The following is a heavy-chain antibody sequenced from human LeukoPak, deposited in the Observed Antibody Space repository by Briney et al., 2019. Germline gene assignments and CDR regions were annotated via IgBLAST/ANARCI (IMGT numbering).Heavy chain of an antibody. Sequence: PSEVLFPSCAFPGGSISCYFWRWIRQPPGEGLGGDGGIYYRGSTNYNPSLKSRVTISVDTSKNQFSLKLSSVTAADTAVYYCARALYCSGGSCYPLYYYYYGMDVWGKGTTVTVSS. J-gene: IGHJ6*04. CDR1: GGSISCYF. CDR3: ARALYCSGGSCYPLYYYYYGMDV. CDR2: IYYRGST. D-gene: IGHD2-15*01. V-gene: IGHV4-59*01.